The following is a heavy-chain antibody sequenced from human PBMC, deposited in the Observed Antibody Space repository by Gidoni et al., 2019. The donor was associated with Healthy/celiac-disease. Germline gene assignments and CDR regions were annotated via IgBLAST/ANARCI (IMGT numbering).Heavy chain of an antibody. V-gene: IGHV4-61*01. Sequence: QVQLQDSGPGLVKPSETLSLTSTVSGGSFSSGCYYWSWIRQPPGKGLEWIGYIYYSGSTNYNPSLKSRVTISVDTSKNQFSLKLSSVTAADTAVYYCARYCSSTSCYWGDAFDIWGQGTMVTVSS. CDR2: IYYSGST. CDR1: GGSFSSGCYY. J-gene: IGHJ3*02. D-gene: IGHD2-2*01. CDR3: ARYCSSTSCYWGDAFDI.